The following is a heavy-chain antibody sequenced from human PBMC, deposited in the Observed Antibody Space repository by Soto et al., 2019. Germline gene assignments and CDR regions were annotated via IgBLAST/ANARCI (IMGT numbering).Heavy chain of an antibody. J-gene: IGHJ4*02. V-gene: IGHV1-69*10. CDR3: ATEGVSVPAGTFEY. Sequence: GASVKVSCKASGDTLGSFAFSWVRQAPGQGLEWLGGIIPILRSVSHAQRFQGRLTITADESSGTVFMELSRLTSEDTADYYCATEGVSVPAGTFEYWGQGTLVTVSS. CDR1: GDTLGSFA. CDR2: IIPILRSV. D-gene: IGHD2-2*01.